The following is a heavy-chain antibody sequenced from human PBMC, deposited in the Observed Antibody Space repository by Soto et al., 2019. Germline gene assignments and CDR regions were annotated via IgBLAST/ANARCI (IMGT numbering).Heavy chain of an antibody. V-gene: IGHV1-69*02. CDR3: ARSTLNDYGDYSVDY. J-gene: IGHJ4*02. CDR2: IIPILGIA. D-gene: IGHD4-17*01. Sequence: QVQLVQSGAEVKKPGSSVKVSCKASGGTFSSYTISWVRQAPGQGLEWMGRIIPILGIANYAQKFQGRVTITADKSTSTAYMELSSLRSEDTAVYYCARSTLNDYGDYSVDYWGQGTLVTVSS. CDR1: GGTFSSYT.